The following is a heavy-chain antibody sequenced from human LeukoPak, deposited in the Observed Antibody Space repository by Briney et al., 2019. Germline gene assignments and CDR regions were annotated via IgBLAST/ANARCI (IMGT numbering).Heavy chain of an antibody. CDR1: GFTFSSYG. Sequence: PGGSLRLSCAASGFTFSSYGMHWVRQAPGKGLEWVAFIRYDGSNKYYADSVKGRFTISRDNSKNTLYLQMNSLRAEDTAVYYCARGKYDSSGFDYWGQGTLVTVSS. V-gene: IGHV3-30*02. D-gene: IGHD3-22*01. CDR3: ARGKYDSSGFDY. CDR2: IRYDGSNK. J-gene: IGHJ4*02.